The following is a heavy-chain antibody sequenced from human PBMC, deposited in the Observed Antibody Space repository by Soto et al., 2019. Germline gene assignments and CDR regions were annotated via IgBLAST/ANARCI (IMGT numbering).Heavy chain of an antibody. CDR3: ARERGVLLWFGEPWFDP. J-gene: IGHJ5*02. CDR2: IFYSGST. CDR1: GGSISSSSYY. D-gene: IGHD3-10*01. Sequence: SETLSLTCTVSGGSISSSSYYWGWIRQPPGKGLEWIGSIFYSGSTYYNPSLKSRVTISVDTSKNQFSLKLSSVTAADTAVYYCARERGVLLWFGEPWFDPSGQGTLVTVSS. V-gene: IGHV4-39*02.